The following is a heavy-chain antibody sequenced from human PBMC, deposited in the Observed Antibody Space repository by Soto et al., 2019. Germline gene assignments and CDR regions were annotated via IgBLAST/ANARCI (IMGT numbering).Heavy chain of an antibody. D-gene: IGHD6-6*01. CDR3: AIPSQTEYSSSPLTRYYYYGMDV. CDR2: IIPIFGTA. Sequence: QAPGQGLEWMGGIIPIFGTANYAQKFQGRVTITADESTSTAYMELSSLRSEDTAVYYCAIPSQTEYSSSPLTRYYYYGMDVWGQGTTVTVSS. J-gene: IGHJ6*02. V-gene: IGHV1-69*01.